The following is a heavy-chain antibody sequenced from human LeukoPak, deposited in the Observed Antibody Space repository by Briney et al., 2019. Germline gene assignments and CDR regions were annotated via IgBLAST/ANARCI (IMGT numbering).Heavy chain of an antibody. CDR3: ARSIWFDP. Sequence: SETLSLTCTVSGGSISSGDSYWSWIRQPPGKGLEWIGSIYYSGSTYYNPSLKSRVIISVDTSKNQFSLKLSSVTAADTAVYYCARSIWFDPWGQGTLVTVSS. V-gene: IGHV4-30-4*01. CDR2: IYYSGST. J-gene: IGHJ5*02. CDR1: GGSISSGDSY.